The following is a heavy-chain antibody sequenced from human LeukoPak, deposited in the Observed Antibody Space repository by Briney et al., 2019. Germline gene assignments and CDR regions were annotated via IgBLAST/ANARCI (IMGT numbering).Heavy chain of an antibody. CDR2: ISISSSTI. CDR3: ARAPGAFWSGYYHFDY. D-gene: IGHD3-3*01. J-gene: IGHJ4*02. CDR1: GFTFSSYS. V-gene: IGHV3-48*04. Sequence: GGSLRLSCAASGFTFSSYSMNWVRQAPGKGLEWVSYISISSSTIYYADSVKGRFTISRDNAKNSLYLQMNSLRAEDTAVYYCARAPGAFWSGYYHFDYWGQGTLVTVSS.